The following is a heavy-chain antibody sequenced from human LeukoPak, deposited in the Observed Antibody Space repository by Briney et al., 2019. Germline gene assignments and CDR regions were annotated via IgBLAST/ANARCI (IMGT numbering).Heavy chain of an antibody. Sequence: PSETLSLTCTVSGGSISSGGYYWTWIRQPPGKGLEWIGYIYQTGNSYYNPSLKSRVSISVDRSKSQFSLKLSSVTAADTAVYYCARGALYDYVWGSYRSPLMDVWGQGTTVTVSS. CDR1: GGSISSGGYY. CDR3: ARGALYDYVWGSYRSPLMDV. V-gene: IGHV4-30-2*01. J-gene: IGHJ6*02. CDR2: IYQTGNS. D-gene: IGHD3-16*02.